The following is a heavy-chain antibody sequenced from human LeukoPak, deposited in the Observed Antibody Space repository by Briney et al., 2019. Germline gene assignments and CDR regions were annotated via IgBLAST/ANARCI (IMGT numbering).Heavy chain of an antibody. CDR3: ARGDYYDSSWYFDY. J-gene: IGHJ4*02. CDR1: GGTFSSYA. Sequence: ASVKVSCKASGGTFSSYAISWVRQAPGQGLEWMGRIIPILGIANYAQKFQGGVTITADKSTSTAYMELSSLRSEDTAVYYCARGDYYDSSWYFDYWGQGTLVTVSS. D-gene: IGHD3-22*01. V-gene: IGHV1-69*04. CDR2: IIPILGIA.